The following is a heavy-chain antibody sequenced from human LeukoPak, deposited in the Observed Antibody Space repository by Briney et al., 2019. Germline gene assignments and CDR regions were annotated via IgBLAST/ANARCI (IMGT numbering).Heavy chain of an antibody. D-gene: IGHD1-1*01. CDR1: GFTFSSYA. CDR3: AKVRSETNWNYYYYAMDV. CDR2: TNGRGGGT. V-gene: IGHV3-23*01. Sequence: GGYLRLSCAASGFTFSSYAMSWVRQAQGKGLEWVSSTNGRGGGTYYADSVKGRFTISRDNSKNTLYLQMNSLRAEDTAVYFCAKVRSETNWNYYYYAMDVWGQGTTVTVSS. J-gene: IGHJ6*02.